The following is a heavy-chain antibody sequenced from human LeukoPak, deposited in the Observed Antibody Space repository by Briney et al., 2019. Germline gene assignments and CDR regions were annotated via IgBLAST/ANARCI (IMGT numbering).Heavy chain of an antibody. CDR2: ISGDNGDT. CDR3: ARKVTLFDY. Sequence: RASVKVSCKASGYTFTSYGISWVRQAPGQGLEWMGWISGDNGDTNYAQKLQGRVTMTTDTSTSTAYMELRSLRSDDTAVYYCARKVTLFDYWGQGTLVTVSS. J-gene: IGHJ4*02. D-gene: IGHD2-21*02. V-gene: IGHV1-18*01. CDR1: GYTFTSYG.